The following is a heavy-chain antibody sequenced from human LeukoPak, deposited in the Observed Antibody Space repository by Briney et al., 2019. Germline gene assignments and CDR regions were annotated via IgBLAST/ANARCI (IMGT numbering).Heavy chain of an antibody. V-gene: IGHV4-39*01. Sequence: PSETLSLTCTVSGGSVSSTTYYWSWIRQPPGKGLEWIASINYSGSTYYNPSLKSRVTISVDTSENQFSLKLSSVTAADTAVYYCARYVVYGSGKYYFDYWGQGTLVTVAS. D-gene: IGHD3-10*01. CDR2: INYSGST. CDR1: GGSVSSTTYY. CDR3: ARYVVYGSGKYYFDY. J-gene: IGHJ4*02.